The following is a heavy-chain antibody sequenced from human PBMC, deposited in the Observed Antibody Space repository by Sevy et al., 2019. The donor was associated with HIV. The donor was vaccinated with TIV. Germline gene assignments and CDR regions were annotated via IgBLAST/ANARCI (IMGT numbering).Heavy chain of an antibody. D-gene: IGHD3-10*01. CDR3: ARDVRGSMIRGVIGWFDP. J-gene: IGHJ5*02. V-gene: IGHV3-21*01. CDR1: GFIFRNYS. CDR2: ISGSSTYM. Sequence: GGSLRLSSAASGFIFRNYSMNWVRQAPGKGLEWVASISGSSTYMNHAGSVKGRFTISRDNAKNSLYLQMNSLRGEDTAIYYCARDVRGSMIRGVIGWFDPWGRGTLVTVSS.